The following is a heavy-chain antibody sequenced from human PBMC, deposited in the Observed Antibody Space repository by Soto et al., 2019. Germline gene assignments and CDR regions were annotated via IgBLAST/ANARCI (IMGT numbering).Heavy chain of an antibody. V-gene: IGHV3-48*01. CDR2: IDSVGRIA. CDR1: GFTFKDYS. Sequence: EAQLVESGGGLVQPGGSLRLSCAASGFTFKDYSMNWVRRAPGKGLEWVSYIDSVGRIAFYADSARGRFIISRDNAKASLHLEMNSLRAEDTGIYYCARDGHSPMVELDCWGQGTLVTVSS. D-gene: IGHD3-10*01. CDR3: ARDGHSPMVELDC. J-gene: IGHJ4*02.